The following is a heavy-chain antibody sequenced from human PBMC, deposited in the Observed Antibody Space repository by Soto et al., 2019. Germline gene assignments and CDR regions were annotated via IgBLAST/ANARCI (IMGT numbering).Heavy chain of an antibody. Sequence: AAVTVSCKASRYTFTGYYMHWVRQALGQGREWMGWINPNSGGTNYAQKFLGWVTMSRHKSISKAYKELSRLRSDDTAVDYSAREQCGQRGGHYYYYWMDVWGQGTTVTVSS. CDR3: AREQCGQRGGHYYYYWMDV. D-gene: IGHD6-25*01. CDR2: INPNSGGT. V-gene: IGHV1-2*04. CDR1: RYTFTGYY. J-gene: IGHJ6*02.